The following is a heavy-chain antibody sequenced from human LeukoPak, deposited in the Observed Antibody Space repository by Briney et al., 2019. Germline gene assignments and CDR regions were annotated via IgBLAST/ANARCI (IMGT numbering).Heavy chain of an antibody. CDR3: ARGWGYYDSSPNAFDI. D-gene: IGHD3-10*01. CDR1: GGSINSSSDY. V-gene: IGHV4-39*07. J-gene: IGHJ3*02. Sequence: SETLSLTCTVSGGSINSSSDYWGWIRQPPGNGLEWIGSIYYSGRTYYSPSLKSRITISVDTSKNQFSLKLSSVTAADTAVYYCARGWGYYDSSPNAFDIWGQGTMVTVSS. CDR2: IYYSGRT.